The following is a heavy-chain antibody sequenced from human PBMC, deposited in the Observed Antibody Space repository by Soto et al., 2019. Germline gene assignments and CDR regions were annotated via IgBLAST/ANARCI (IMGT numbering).Heavy chain of an antibody. CDR1: GGTFSSYA. CDR2: IIPIFGTA. V-gene: IGHV1-69*01. J-gene: IGHJ6*02. CDR3: ASNRTEPAYYYYGMDV. Sequence: QVQLVQSGAEVKKPGSSVKVSCKASGGTFSSYAISWVRQAPGQGLEWMGGIIPIFGTANYAQKFQGRVTITADESTSTAYMELSSLSSEDMDVYYCASNRTEPAYYYYGMDVWGQGTTVTVSS.